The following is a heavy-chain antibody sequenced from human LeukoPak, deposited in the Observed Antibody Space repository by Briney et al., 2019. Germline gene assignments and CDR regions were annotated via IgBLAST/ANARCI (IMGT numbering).Heavy chain of an antibody. Sequence: EGSLGLSCAASGFTFSSYSMNWVRQAPGKGLEWVSYISSSSSTIYYADSVKGRFTISRDNAKNSLYLQMNSLRAEDTAVYYCARNMALDYWGQGTLVTVSS. V-gene: IGHV3-48*01. CDR2: ISSSSSTI. J-gene: IGHJ4*02. D-gene: IGHD1/OR15-1a*01. CDR3: ARNMALDY. CDR1: GFTFSSYS.